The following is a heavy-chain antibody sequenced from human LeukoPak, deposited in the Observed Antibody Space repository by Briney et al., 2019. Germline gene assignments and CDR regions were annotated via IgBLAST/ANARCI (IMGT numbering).Heavy chain of an antibody. Sequence: PGGSLRLSCEDSGLAFASYALSWVRQAPGKGLEWVSAISGSGATIYYADSVKGRFTISRDNSKNTLYLQMNSLRAEDTAVYYCARDQYCSSTSCPFDYWGQGTLVTVSS. J-gene: IGHJ4*02. CDR1: GLAFASYA. V-gene: IGHV3-23*01. CDR2: ISGSGATI. D-gene: IGHD2-2*01. CDR3: ARDQYCSSTSCPFDY.